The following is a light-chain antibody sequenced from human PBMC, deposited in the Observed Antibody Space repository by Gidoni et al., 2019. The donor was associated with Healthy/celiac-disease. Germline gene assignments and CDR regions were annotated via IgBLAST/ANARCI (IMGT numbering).Light chain of an antibody. J-gene: IGLJ2*01. CDR2: EVS. V-gene: IGLV2-14*01. Sequence: QSALTQPASVSGSPGQSITTSCTGTSSDVGGYNYVSWYQQHPGKAPKLMIYEVSNRPSGVPDRFSGSKSGNTASLTISGLQAEDEADYYCSSYTSSSLVVFGGGTKLTVL. CDR3: SSYTSSSLVV. CDR1: SSDVGGYNY.